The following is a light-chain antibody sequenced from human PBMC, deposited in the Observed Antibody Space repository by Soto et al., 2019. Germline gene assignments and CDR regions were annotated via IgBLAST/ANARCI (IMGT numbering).Light chain of an antibody. Sequence: DIVMTQSPLTLSVSPGESATLSCRASERVSTNLAWYQQTPGQAPRLLIYSASRRPTDIPVRFSGSGSGAEFTLTISSLQSEDSGVYYCLQHYAWPWTFGQGTKVEIK. V-gene: IGKV3-15*01. CDR1: ERVSTN. J-gene: IGKJ1*01. CDR2: SAS. CDR3: LQHYAWPWT.